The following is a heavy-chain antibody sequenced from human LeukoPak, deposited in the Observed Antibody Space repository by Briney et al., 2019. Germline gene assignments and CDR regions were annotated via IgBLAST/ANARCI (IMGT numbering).Heavy chain of an antibody. D-gene: IGHD6-19*01. V-gene: IGHV3-23*01. CDR2: ISGSGGST. J-gene: IGHJ4*02. CDR3: ARVGAVAGTDDY. CDR1: GFTFSSYG. Sequence: GGSLRLSCAASGFTFSSYGMSWVRQAPGKGLEWVSAISGSGGSTYYADSVKGRFTISRDNSKNTLYLQMNSLRAEDTAVYYCARVGAVAGTDDYWGRGTLVTVSS.